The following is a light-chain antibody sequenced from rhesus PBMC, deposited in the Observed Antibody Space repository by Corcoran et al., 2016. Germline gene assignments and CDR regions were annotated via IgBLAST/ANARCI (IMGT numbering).Light chain of an antibody. V-gene: IGKV2-58*03. CDR2: KVS. CDR3: MQGPPWPFT. J-gene: IGKJ3*01. Sequence: DVVMTQSPLSLPVTPGQPASISCRSSQSLLHSNGNTYLSWFLQKQGHPPRYLIYKVSNRDSGVPDRFSGRWAGTDFTLKISRVEAEDFGVYYCMQGPPWPFTFGPGTKLDIK. CDR1: QSLLHSNGNTY.